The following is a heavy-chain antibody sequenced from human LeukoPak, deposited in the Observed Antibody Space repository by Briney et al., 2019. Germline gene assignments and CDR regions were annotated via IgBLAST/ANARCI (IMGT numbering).Heavy chain of an antibody. CDR1: GGSFNGHH. CDR2: IKHSGST. J-gene: IGHJ6*03. D-gene: IGHD4-17*01. CDR3: ARGTTVTTFQAGTYYYYYIDV. V-gene: IGHV4-34*01. Sequence: TSETLSLTCAVSGGSFNGHHWTWIRQAPGKGLEWIGDIKHSGSTNYNPSLKSRRTISLDTTTNHFFLKLRSVTAADTALYYCARGTTVTTFQAGTYYYYYIDVWGKGTTVAVSS.